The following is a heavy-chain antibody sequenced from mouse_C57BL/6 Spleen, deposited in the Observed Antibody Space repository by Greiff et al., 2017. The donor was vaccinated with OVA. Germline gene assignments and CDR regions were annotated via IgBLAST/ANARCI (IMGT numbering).Heavy chain of an antibody. CDR2: INPSNGGT. CDR3: ARSDGYYDYAMDY. V-gene: IGHV1-53*01. Sequence: VQLQQSGTELVKPGASVKLSCKASGYTFTSYWMHWVKQRPGQGLEWIGNINPSNGGTNYNEKFKSKATLTVDKSSSTAYMQLSSLTSEDSAVYYCARSDGYYDYAMDYWGQGTSVTVSS. D-gene: IGHD2-3*01. CDR1: GYTFTSYW. J-gene: IGHJ4*01.